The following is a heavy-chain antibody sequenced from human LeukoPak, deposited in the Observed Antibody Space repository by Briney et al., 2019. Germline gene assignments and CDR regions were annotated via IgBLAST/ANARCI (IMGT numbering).Heavy chain of an antibody. CDR2: IHYDGLP. CDR1: GGSISSANHF. CDR3: AREVITPGDSDGFDL. J-gene: IGHJ3*01. V-gene: IGHV4-30-4*08. Sequence: TLSLTCTVSGGSISSANHFWSWVRQSPGEGLEWIGYIHYDGLPHYAPSLKSRVSMSLDMSNNQFSLSLSSVTAADTAIYYCAREVITPGDSDGFDLWGQGTMVSVSS. D-gene: IGHD2-2*01.